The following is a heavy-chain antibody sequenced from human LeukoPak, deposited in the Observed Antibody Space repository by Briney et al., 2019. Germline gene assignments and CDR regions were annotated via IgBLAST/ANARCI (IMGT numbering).Heavy chain of an antibody. CDR3: ARGGGGATTDY. J-gene: IGHJ4*02. D-gene: IGHD1-26*01. CDR2: INDSGST. Sequence: SETLSLTCAVYGGSFSDYYWSWIRQTPGKGLEWIAEINDSGSTNYNPSLKSRVTISVDTSKNQFSLKLSSVTAADTAVYYCARGGGGATTDYWGQGTLVTVSS. CDR1: GGSFSDYY. V-gene: IGHV4-34*01.